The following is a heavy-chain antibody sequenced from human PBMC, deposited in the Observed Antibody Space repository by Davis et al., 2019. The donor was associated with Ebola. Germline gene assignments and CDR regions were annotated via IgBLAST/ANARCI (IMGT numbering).Heavy chain of an antibody. D-gene: IGHD3-10*01. CDR3: ARSPGSDLDFQQ. V-gene: IGHV3-21*04. J-gene: IGHJ1*01. Sequence: GGSLRLSCAASGFTFSSYSMNWVRQAPGKGLEWVSSISSSSSYIYYSDSVKGRFTISRDSSKNTLFLHMDSLRGEDTAGYFWARSPGSDLDFQQWGQGTRVIVSS. CDR2: ISSSSSYI. CDR1: GFTFSSYS.